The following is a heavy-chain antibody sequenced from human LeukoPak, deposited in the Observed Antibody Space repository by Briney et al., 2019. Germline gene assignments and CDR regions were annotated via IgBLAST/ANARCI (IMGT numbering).Heavy chain of an antibody. CDR3: ARSQANEGMEY. J-gene: IGHJ4*02. D-gene: IGHD3-10*01. CDR2: IFHTGRT. CDR1: AYSISSGYY. V-gene: IGHV4-38-2*01. Sequence: PSETLSLTCVVSAYSISSGYYWGWIRQPPGKGLEWIGSIFHTGRTYYNPSLMGRVTLSVDTSKNQFSLRLMSVTAADTAVYYCARSQANEGMEYWGQGALVTVSS.